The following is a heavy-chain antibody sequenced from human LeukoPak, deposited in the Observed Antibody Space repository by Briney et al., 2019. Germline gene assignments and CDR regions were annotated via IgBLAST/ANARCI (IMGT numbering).Heavy chain of an antibody. CDR2: IKQDGTEK. CDR1: GFTFSIYW. V-gene: IGHV3-7*03. Sequence: GSLRLSCAASGFTFSIYWMSWVRQTPGKGLEWVANIKQDGTEKYYADSVKGRFTISRDNAKNSLYLQMNSLRAEDTALYYCARDGFYYYMDVWGKGTTVTVSS. CDR3: ARDGFYYYMDV. J-gene: IGHJ6*03.